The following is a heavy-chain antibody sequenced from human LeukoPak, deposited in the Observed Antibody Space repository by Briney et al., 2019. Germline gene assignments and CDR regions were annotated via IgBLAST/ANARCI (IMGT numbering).Heavy chain of an antibody. Sequence: ASVRVSCKASGYAFTGYYLHWVRQAPGQGPEWMGWVNPNNGGTNFAQKFQGRVTMTRDTSIGTAYMELTRLRSDDTAVYYCAREGSWNDWDYWGQGTLVTVSS. CDR2: VNPNNGGT. CDR1: GYAFTGYY. V-gene: IGHV1-2*02. J-gene: IGHJ4*02. D-gene: IGHD1-1*01. CDR3: AREGSWNDWDY.